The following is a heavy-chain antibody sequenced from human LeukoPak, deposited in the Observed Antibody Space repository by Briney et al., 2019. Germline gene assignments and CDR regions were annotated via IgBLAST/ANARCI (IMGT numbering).Heavy chain of an antibody. V-gene: IGHV3-74*01. D-gene: IGHD1-26*01. CDR2: INSDGSST. CDR3: ARVSSGSYFGYYYYYMDV. J-gene: IGHJ6*03. Sequence: PGGSLRLSCAASGFTFSNYWMHWVRQAPGKGLVWVSRINSDGSSTSYADSVKGRFTISRDNAKNTLYLQMNSLRAEDTAVYYCARVSSGSYFGYYYYYMDVLGKGTTVTVSS. CDR1: GFTFSNYW.